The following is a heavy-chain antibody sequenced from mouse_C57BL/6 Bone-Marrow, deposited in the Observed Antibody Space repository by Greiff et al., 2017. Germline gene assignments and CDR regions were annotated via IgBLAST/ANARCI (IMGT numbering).Heavy chain of an antibody. CDR3: SSFDGNYFDF. J-gene: IGHJ2*01. CDR2: IDPEIGDT. CDR1: GFNIKDDY. Sequence: VQLQQSGAELVRPGASVKLSCTASGFNIKDDYIPWVQQTPEQGLEWIGWIDPEIGDTDYASKFQGQATITSDTSSNTAYLQLSSLTSEDTAVYYCSSFDGNYFDFWGQGTPLTVAS. D-gene: IGHD1-1*01. V-gene: IGHV14-4*01.